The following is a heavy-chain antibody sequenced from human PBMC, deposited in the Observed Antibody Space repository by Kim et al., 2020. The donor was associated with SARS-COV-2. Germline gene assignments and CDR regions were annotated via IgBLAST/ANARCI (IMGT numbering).Heavy chain of an antibody. CDR1: GGSISSSSYY. CDR3: AREGIRKRGYDSSGYSFDY. CDR2: IYYSGST. V-gene: IGHV4-39*02. Sequence: SETLSLTCTVSGGSISSSSYYWGWIRQPPGKGLEWIGSIYYSGSTYYNPSLKSRVTISVDTSKNQFSLKLSSVTAADTAVYYCAREGIRKRGYDSSGYSFDYWGQGTLVTVSS. J-gene: IGHJ4*02. D-gene: IGHD3-22*01.